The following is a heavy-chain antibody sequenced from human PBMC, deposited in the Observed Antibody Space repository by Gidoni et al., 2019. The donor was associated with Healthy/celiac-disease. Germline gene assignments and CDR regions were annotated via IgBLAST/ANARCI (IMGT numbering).Heavy chain of an antibody. CDR3: ASLASGWPDSDY. J-gene: IGHJ4*02. D-gene: IGHD6-19*01. V-gene: IGHV4-61*02. CDR1: GGSISSGSYY. Sequence: QVQLQESGPGLVKPSQTLSLTCTVPGGSISSGSYYWSWIRQHAGKGLEWIGRLYTSGSTNYNPSLKSRVTISVDTSKNQFSLKLSSVAAADTAVYYCASLASGWPDSDYWGQGTLVTVSS. CDR2: LYTSGST.